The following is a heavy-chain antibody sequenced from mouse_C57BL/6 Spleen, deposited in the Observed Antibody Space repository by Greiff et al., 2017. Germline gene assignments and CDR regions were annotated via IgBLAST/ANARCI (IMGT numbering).Heavy chain of an antibody. J-gene: IGHJ3*01. Sequence: QVQLQQPGAELVRPGSSVKLSCKASGYTFTSYWMHWVKQRPIQGLEWIGNIDPSDSETHYNQKFKDKATLTVDKSSSTAYMQLSRLTSEDSAVYYGTSAPAFYGSSPWFADWGQGTLVTVSA. CDR1: GYTFTSYW. D-gene: IGHD1-1*01. V-gene: IGHV1-52*01. CDR3: TSAPAFYGSSPWFAD. CDR2: IDPSDSET.